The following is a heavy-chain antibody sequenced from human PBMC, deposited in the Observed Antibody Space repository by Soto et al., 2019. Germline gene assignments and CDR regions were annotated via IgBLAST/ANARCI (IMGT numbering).Heavy chain of an antibody. Sequence: GGSLRLSCAASGFTFSSYAMHWVRQAPGKGLEWVAVISYDGSNKYYADSVKGRFTISRDNSKNTLYLQMNSLRAEDTAVYFCARDFDYWGQGTLVTVSS. CDR3: ARDFDY. CDR1: GFTFSSYA. CDR2: ISYDGSNK. V-gene: IGHV3-30-3*01. J-gene: IGHJ4*02.